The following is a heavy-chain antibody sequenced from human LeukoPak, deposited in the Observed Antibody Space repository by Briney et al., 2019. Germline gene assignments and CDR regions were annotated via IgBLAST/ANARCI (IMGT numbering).Heavy chain of an antibody. Sequence: ASVKVSCKASGGTFSSYAISWVRQAPGQGLEWMGSIMPILGIANYAQKFQGRVTITADKSTSTAYMELSSLRSDDTAVYYCARDQGGHYDSSGYYPPPGYWGQGTLVTVSS. CDR1: GGTFSSYA. V-gene: IGHV1-69*04. CDR3: ARDQGGHYDSSGYYPPPGY. CDR2: IMPILGIA. J-gene: IGHJ4*02. D-gene: IGHD3-22*01.